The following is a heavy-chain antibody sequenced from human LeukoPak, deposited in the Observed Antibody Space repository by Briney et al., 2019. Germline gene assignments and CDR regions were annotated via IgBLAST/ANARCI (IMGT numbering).Heavy chain of an antibody. CDR3: AKGKGQWLVVFDY. CDR1: GFTFSSYA. D-gene: IGHD6-19*01. V-gene: IGHV3-30*04. CDR2: ISDDGSNK. Sequence: PGRSLRLSCAASGFTFSSYAIHWVRQAPGKGLEWVAVISDDGSNKYYADSVKGRFTISRDNSKNTLYLQMNSLRAEDTAVYYCAKGKGQWLVVFDYWGQGTLVTVSS. J-gene: IGHJ4*02.